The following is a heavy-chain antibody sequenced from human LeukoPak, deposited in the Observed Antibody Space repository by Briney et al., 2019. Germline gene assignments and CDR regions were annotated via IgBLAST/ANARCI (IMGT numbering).Heavy chain of an antibody. CDR1: GFTFSTYA. V-gene: IGHV3-23*01. CDR2: ISGNTGLVT. CDR3: AKGDDYGGNFDY. D-gene: IGHD4-23*01. Sequence: GGSLRLSCAASGFTFSTYAMSWVRQAPGKGLEWVSTISGNTGLVTYYADSVKGRFTISRDNSKNTLYLQMNSLRAEDTAVYYCAKGDDYGGNFDYWGQGTLVTVSS. J-gene: IGHJ4*02.